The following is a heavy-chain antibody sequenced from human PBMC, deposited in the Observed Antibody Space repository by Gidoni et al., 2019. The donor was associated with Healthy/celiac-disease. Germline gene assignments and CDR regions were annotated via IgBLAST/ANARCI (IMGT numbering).Heavy chain of an antibody. J-gene: IGHJ4*02. CDR3: AREMAGILRGANDY. CDR2: INPNSGGK. CDR1: GYTFTGYY. D-gene: IGHD3-9*01. V-gene: IGHV1-2*02. Sequence: QVQLVQSGAEVKKPGASVKVSCKASGYTFTGYYMHWVRQAPGQGLEWMGWINPNSGGKNYAQKFQGRGTMTRDTSISTAYMELSRLRSDDTAVYYCAREMAGILRGANDYWGQGTLVTVSS.